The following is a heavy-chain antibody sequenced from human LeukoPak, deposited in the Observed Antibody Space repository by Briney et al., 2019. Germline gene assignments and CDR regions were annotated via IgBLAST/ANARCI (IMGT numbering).Heavy chain of an antibody. V-gene: IGHV1-69*13. D-gene: IGHD3-22*01. CDR2: IIPIFGTA. CDR3: ARVGGYYDSSGYYYPNWFDP. J-gene: IGHJ5*02. Sequence: GASVKVSCKASGGTFSSYAISWVRQAPGQGLEWMGGIIPIFGTANYAQKFQGRVTFTADESTSTAYMELSSLRSEDTAVYYCARVGGYYDSSGYYYPNWFDPWGQGTLVTVSS. CDR1: GGTFSSYA.